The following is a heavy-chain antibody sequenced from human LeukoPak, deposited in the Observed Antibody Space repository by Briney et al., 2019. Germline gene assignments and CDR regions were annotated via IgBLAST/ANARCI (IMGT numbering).Heavy chain of an antibody. D-gene: IGHD3-22*01. V-gene: IGHV4-34*01. CDR2: INHSGST. J-gene: IGHJ3*02. CDR1: GGSFSGYY. CDR3: ARDRHYYDSSGYDAFDI. Sequence: SETLSLTCAVYGGSFSGYYWSWIRQPPGKGLEWIGEINHSGSTNYNPSLKSRVTISVDTSKNQFSLKLSSVTAADTAVYYCARDRHYYDSSGYDAFDIWGQGTMVTVSS.